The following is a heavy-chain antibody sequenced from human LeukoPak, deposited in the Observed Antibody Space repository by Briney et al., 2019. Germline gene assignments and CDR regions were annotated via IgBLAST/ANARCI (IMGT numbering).Heavy chain of an antibody. CDR3: ARDGGYDILAGYWGFDY. J-gene: IGHJ4*02. D-gene: IGHD3-9*01. CDR1: GGTFSSYA. Sequence: SVKVSCKASGGTFSSYAISWVRQAPGQGLEWMGGIIPIFGTANYAQKFQGRVTITADESTSTAYMELSSLRSEDTAVYYCARDGGYDILAGYWGFDYWGQGTLVTVSS. V-gene: IGHV1-69*13. CDR2: IIPIFGTA.